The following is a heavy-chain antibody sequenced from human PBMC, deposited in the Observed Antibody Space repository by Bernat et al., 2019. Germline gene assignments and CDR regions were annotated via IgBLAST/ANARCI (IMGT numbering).Heavy chain of an antibody. D-gene: IGHD3-16*02. Sequence: QVQLVQSGAVVKKPGSSVKVSCKASGGTFSSYAISWVRQAPGQGLEWMGGIIPIFGTANYAQKFQCRVTITADKSTSTAYMELSSLRSEDTAVYYCARDGTYDYIWGSYRYALFDYWGQGTLVTVSS. CDR1: GGTFSSYA. J-gene: IGHJ4*02. V-gene: IGHV1-69*06. CDR3: ARDGTYDYIWGSYRYALFDY. CDR2: IIPIFGTA.